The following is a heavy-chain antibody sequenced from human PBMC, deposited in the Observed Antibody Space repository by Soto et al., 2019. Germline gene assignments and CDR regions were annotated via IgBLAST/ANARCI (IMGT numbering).Heavy chain of an antibody. CDR1: GGTFSSYA. D-gene: IGHD2-15*01. CDR3: ARVVVGAYHFDY. CDR2: IIPIFGTA. J-gene: IGHJ4*02. Sequence: GASVKVSCKASGGTFSSYAISWVRQAPGQGLEWMGGIIPIFGTANYAQKFQGRVTITADESTSTAYMELSSLRSEDTAVYYCARVVVGAYHFDYWGQGTLVTVAS. V-gene: IGHV1-69*13.